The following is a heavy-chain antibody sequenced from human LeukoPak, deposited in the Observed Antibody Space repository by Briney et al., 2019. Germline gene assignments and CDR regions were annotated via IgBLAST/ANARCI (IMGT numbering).Heavy chain of an antibody. Sequence: GGSLRLSCAASGFTFSGSAMHWVRQASGKGLEWVGRIRSKANSYAIAYAASVKGRFTISRDDSKNTAYLQMNSLKTEDTAVYYCTSPVEMAQDAFDIWGQGTMVTVSS. J-gene: IGHJ3*02. CDR2: IRSKANSYAI. D-gene: IGHD5-24*01. V-gene: IGHV3-73*01. CDR1: GFTFSGSA. CDR3: TSPVEMAQDAFDI.